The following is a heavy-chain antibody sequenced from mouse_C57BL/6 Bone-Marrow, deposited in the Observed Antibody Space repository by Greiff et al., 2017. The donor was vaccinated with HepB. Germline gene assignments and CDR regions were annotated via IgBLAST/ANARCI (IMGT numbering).Heavy chain of an antibody. D-gene: IGHD1-1*02. Sequence: EVKVEESGGGLVQPGGSMKLSCVASGFTFSNYWMNWVRQSPEKGLEWVAQIRLKSDNYATHYAESVKGRFTISRDDSKSSVYLQMNNLRAEDTGIYYCTGTLWANYYAMDYWGQGTSVTVSS. CDR1: GFTFSNYW. CDR2: IRLKSDNYAT. CDR3: TGTLWANYYAMDY. V-gene: IGHV6-3*01. J-gene: IGHJ4*01.